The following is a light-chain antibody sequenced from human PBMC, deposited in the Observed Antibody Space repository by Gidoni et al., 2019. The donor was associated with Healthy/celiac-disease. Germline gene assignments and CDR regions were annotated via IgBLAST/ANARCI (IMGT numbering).Light chain of an antibody. CDR2: AAS. CDR1: QSISSY. Sequence: IQLTHSPSSLSASVGDSVTITCRASQSISSYLNWYQQKPGKAPKLLIYAASSLQSGVPSRFSGSGSGTDFTLTISSLQPEDFATYYCQQSYSTPSTFGPGTKVDIK. J-gene: IGKJ3*01. V-gene: IGKV1-39*01. CDR3: QQSYSTPST.